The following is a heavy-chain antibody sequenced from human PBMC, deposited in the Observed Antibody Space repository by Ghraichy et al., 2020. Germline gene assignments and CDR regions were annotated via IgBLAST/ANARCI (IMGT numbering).Heavy chain of an antibody. Sequence: LSLTCAASGFTFSSYAMSWVRQAPGKGLEWVSDISGSGAGTHYADSVKGRFTISRDNSKNTMYLQMNSLRAEDTAVYYCATDCSGGSCYSYHFDYWGQGTLVTVSS. D-gene: IGHD2-15*01. V-gene: IGHV3-23*01. CDR1: GFTFSSYA. J-gene: IGHJ4*02. CDR2: ISGSGAGT. CDR3: ATDCSGGSCYSYHFDY.